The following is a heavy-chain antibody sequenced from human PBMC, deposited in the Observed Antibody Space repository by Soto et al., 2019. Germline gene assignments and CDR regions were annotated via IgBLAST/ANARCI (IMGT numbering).Heavy chain of an antibody. V-gene: IGHV4-59*01. CDR3: ASVKPDYYYYMDV. CDR2: IYYSGST. CDR1: GGSISSYY. Sequence: SETLSLTCTVSGGSISSYYWSWIRQPPGKGLEWIGYIYYSGSTNYNPSLRSRVTISVDTSKNQFSLKLSSVTAADTAVYYWASVKPDYYYYMDVWGKGTTVTVSS. J-gene: IGHJ6*03.